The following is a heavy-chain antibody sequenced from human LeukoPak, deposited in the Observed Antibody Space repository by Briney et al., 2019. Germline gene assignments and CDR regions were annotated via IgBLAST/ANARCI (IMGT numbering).Heavy chain of an antibody. D-gene: IGHD1-7*01. CDR1: RFTLSSYG. CDR2: IQYDSTTE. Sequence: PGGSLRLSCAASRFTLSSYGMHWVRQAPGKGLEWVAYIQYDSTTEDYADSVKGRFTISRDNSKNTLFLQMNNLRVEDMAVFYCAKDWNWAIDYWGQGTLVTVSS. J-gene: IGHJ4*02. CDR3: AKDWNWAIDY. V-gene: IGHV3-30*02.